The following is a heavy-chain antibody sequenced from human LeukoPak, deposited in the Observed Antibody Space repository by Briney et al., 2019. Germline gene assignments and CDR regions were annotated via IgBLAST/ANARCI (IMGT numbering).Heavy chain of an antibody. D-gene: IGHD2-15*01. CDR2: INPNSGGT. CDR1: GYTFTGYY. Sequence: ASVKVSCKTSGYTFTGYYMHWVRQAPGQGLEWMGWINPNSGGTNYAQKFQGRVTMTRDTSISTAYMELSRLRSDDTAVYYCARDQRYCSGGSCYPDWFDPWGQGTLVTVSS. CDR3: ARDQRYCSGGSCYPDWFDP. J-gene: IGHJ5*02. V-gene: IGHV1-2*02.